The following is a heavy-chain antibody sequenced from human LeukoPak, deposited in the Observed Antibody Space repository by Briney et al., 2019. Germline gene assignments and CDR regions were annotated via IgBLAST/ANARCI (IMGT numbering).Heavy chain of an antibody. V-gene: IGHV4-30-4*08. CDR1: GGSISSGDYY. CDR3: ARDIPIGGPYYYYMDV. CDR2: IYYSGST. Sequence: SSETLSLTCTVSGGSISSGDYYWSWIRQPPEKGLEWIGYIYYSGSTYYNPSLKSRVTISVDRSKNQFSLRLSSVTAADTAVYYCARDIPIGGPYYYYMDVWGKGTTVTVSS. J-gene: IGHJ6*03. D-gene: IGHD3-10*01.